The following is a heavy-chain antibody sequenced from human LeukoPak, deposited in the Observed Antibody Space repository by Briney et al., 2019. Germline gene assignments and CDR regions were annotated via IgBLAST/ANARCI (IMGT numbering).Heavy chain of an antibody. Sequence: PGGSLRLSCAVSGFTVHTDYMSWVRQAPGKGLEWVSVIYAGGSTYYADSVKGRFTISRDSSKNTVSLQMNSLGVEDTAVYYCAKVTMGDVWFDPWGQRTLVTVSS. CDR1: GFTVHTDY. CDR3: AKVTMGDVWFDP. J-gene: IGHJ5*02. D-gene: IGHD3-16*01. V-gene: IGHV3-66*01. CDR2: IYAGGST.